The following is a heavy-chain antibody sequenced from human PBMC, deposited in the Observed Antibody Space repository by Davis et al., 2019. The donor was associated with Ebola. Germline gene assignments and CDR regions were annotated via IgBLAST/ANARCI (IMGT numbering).Heavy chain of an antibody. CDR1: GFTFSSYW. Sequence: GESLKISCAASGFTFSSYWMSWVRQAPGKGLEWVANIKQDGSEKYYVDSVKGRFTISRDNAKNSLYLQMNSLRAEDTAVYYCARDISNYYYDSSGGLGYWGQGTLVTVSS. J-gene: IGHJ4*02. D-gene: IGHD3-22*01. CDR2: IKQDGSEK. V-gene: IGHV3-7*01. CDR3: ARDISNYYYDSSGGLGY.